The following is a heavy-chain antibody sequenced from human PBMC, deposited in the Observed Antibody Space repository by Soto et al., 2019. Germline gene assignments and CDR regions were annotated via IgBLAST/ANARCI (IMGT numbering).Heavy chain of an antibody. Sequence: GGSLRLSCAASGFTFSSYTRHWVRQAPGKGLGWVAVISYDGGNKYYTDSVKGRFTITRDNSKNTLYLQMNSLRAEDTAVYYCTRDKDCSSTSCYNAFDIWGQGTVVTVSS. J-gene: IGHJ3*02. CDR1: GFTFSSYT. D-gene: IGHD2-2*02. CDR3: TRDKDCSSTSCYNAFDI. V-gene: IGHV3-30-3*01. CDR2: ISYDGGNK.